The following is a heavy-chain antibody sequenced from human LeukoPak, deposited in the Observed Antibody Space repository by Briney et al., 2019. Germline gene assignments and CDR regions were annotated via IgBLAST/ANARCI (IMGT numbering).Heavy chain of an antibody. V-gene: IGHV3-21*01. D-gene: IGHD6-6*01. CDR3: ARDLAKSSSSPVY. J-gene: IGHJ4*02. Sequence: GGSLRLSCAASGFTFSSYSMNWVRQAPGKGLEWVSSISSSSSYIYYADSVKGRFTISRDNAKNSLYLQMNSLRAEDTAVYYCARDLAKSSSSPVYWGQGTLVTVSS. CDR2: ISSSSSYI. CDR1: GFTFSSYS.